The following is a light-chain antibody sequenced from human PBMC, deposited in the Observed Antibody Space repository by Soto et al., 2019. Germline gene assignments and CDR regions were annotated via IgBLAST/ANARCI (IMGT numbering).Light chain of an antibody. V-gene: IGKV3-20*01. CDR1: QSVNSNY. CDR3: RLYCSSPLYS. CDR2: GAS. Sequence: EIVLTQSPGTQSLSPGERATLSCRASQSVNSNYLAWYQQKPGQAPRLLIYGASSTATGIPDRFSGSGSGTDLTLTISRIEPEDVSVYYCRLYCSSPLYSFGGGTNLEIK. J-gene: IGKJ2*03.